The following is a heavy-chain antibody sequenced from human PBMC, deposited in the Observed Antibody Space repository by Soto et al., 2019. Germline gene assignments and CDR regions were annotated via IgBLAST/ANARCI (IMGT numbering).Heavy chain of an antibody. V-gene: IGHV1-69*06. CDR1: GGTLSDHG. CDR2: TIPVFNTA. J-gene: IGHJ3*02. CDR3: ARGVYGSGNYYTGPSAFDS. Sequence: QVQLEQSGAEVKKPGSSVKVSCKASGGTLSDHGVAWLRQAPGQGLEWMGGTIPVFNTAKYAQKFQGRVTVTADKFTNIAYMGLSSLRSEDTAFYFCARGVYGSGNYYTGPSAFDSWGQGTMVIVSS. D-gene: IGHD3-10*01.